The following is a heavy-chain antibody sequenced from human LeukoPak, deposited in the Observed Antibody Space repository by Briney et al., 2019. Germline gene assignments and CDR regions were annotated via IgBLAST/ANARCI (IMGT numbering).Heavy chain of an antibody. D-gene: IGHD4-17*01. V-gene: IGHV3-30*02. Sequence: PGGSLRRSCAASGFTFSSYGMHWVRQAPGKGLEWVAFIRYDGSNKYYADSVKGRFTISRDNSKNTLYLQMNSLRAEDTAVYYCAKFRSYYGDSLDYWGQGTLVTVSS. CDR3: AKFRSYYGDSLDY. CDR2: IRYDGSNK. CDR1: GFTFSSYG. J-gene: IGHJ4*02.